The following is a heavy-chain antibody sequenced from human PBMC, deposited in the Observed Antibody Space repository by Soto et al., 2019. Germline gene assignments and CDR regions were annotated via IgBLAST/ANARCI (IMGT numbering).Heavy chain of an antibody. CDR1: GFTVSSNY. J-gene: IGHJ4*02. CDR2: IYSGGST. V-gene: IGHV3-53*04. D-gene: IGHD3-10*01. Sequence: EVQLVESGGGLVQPGGSLRLSCAASGFTVSSNYMSWVRQAPGKGLEWVSVIYSGGSTYYADSVKGRFTISRHNTKNTQYLQMNSLRAEDTAVYYCARGSGELPFDYWGQGTLVTVSS. CDR3: ARGSGELPFDY.